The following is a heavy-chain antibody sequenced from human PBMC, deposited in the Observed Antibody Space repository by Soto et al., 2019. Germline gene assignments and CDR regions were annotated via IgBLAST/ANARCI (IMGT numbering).Heavy chain of an antibody. CDR3: ARYKSGSGCDY. Sequence: LGESLKISCKGSGYSFTSYWITWVRQMPGKGLEWMGRIDPSDSYTNYSPSFQGHVTISADRSITTAYLQWSSLTASDTAMYYCARYKSGSGCDYWGQGTLVTVSS. V-gene: IGHV5-10-1*01. J-gene: IGHJ4*02. D-gene: IGHD6-19*01. CDR1: GYSFTSYW. CDR2: IDPSDSYT.